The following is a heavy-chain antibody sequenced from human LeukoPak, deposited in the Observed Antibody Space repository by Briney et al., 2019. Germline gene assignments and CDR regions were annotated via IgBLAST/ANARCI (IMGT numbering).Heavy chain of an antibody. CDR3: AKDVRERLGYSYFDL. CDR1: GFTFDDYA. D-gene: IGHD1-26*01. CDR2: ISWNSGSI. V-gene: IGHV3-9*03. Sequence: PGGSLRLSCAASGFTFDDYAMHWVRHAPGKGLEWVSGISWNSGSIGYADSVKGRFTISRDNAKNSLYLQMNSLRAEDMALYYCAKDVRERLGYSYFDLWGRGTLVTVSS. J-gene: IGHJ2*01.